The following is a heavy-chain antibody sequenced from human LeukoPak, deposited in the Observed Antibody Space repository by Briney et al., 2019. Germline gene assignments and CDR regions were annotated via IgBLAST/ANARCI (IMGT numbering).Heavy chain of an antibody. CDR2: IYSGGST. D-gene: IGHD6-19*01. V-gene: IGHV3-53*01. CDR1: GFTLSSYG. Sequence: PGGSLRLSCAASGFTLSSYGMSWVRQAPGKGLEWVSVIYSGGSTYYADSVKGRFTISRDNSKNTLYLQMNSLRAEDTAVYYCAKDMGEGIEVATMDYWGQGTLVTVSS. CDR3: AKDMGEGIEVATMDY. J-gene: IGHJ4*02.